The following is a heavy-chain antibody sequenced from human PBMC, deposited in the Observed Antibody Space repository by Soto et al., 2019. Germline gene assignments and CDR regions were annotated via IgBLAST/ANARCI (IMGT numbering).Heavy chain of an antibody. CDR1: GFTVSSNY. CDR3: ARAAEDKAMVNPHHFDY. CDR2: IYSGGST. J-gene: IGHJ4*02. V-gene: IGHV3-53*01. D-gene: IGHD5-18*01. Sequence: GGSLRLSCAASGFTVSSNYMSWVRQAPGKGLEWVSVIYSGGSTYYADSVKGRFTTSRDNSKNTLYLQMNSLRAEDTAVYYCARAAEDKAMVNPHHFDYWGQGTLVTVSS.